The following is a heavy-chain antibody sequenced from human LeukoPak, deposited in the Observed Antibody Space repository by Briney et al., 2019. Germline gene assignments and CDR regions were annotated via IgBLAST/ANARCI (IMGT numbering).Heavy chain of an antibody. CDR2: ISYDGSDK. J-gene: IGHJ4*02. CDR3: AKNAHYQGYSYGGIDH. V-gene: IGHV3-30*18. Sequence: GGSLRLSCAASGFTFSSYGMHWVRQAPGKGLEWVAVISYDGSDKYSADSVKGRFTISRDNSKNTLYLQMNSLRAEDTAVYYCAKNAHYQGYSYGGIDHWGQGTLVTVSS. D-gene: IGHD5-18*01. CDR1: GFTFSSYG.